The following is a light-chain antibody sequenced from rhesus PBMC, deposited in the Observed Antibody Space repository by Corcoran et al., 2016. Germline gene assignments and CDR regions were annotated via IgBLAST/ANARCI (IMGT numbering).Light chain of an antibody. V-gene: IGKV1-22*01. CDR1: QSISSW. CDR2: KAS. CDR3: QQYTSRPRT. Sequence: DIQMTQSPSSLSASVGDTVTITCRASQSISSWLAWYQQKPGKAPNLLIYKASSLQSGVPSRSSGSGSGTDFTLTISGLQSEVFATYYCQQYTSRPRTFGQGTKVKI. J-gene: IGKJ1*01.